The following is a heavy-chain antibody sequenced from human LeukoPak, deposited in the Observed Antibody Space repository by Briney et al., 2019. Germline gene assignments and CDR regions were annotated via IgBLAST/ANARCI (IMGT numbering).Heavy chain of an antibody. D-gene: IGHD5-18*01. CDR2: ISYDGSNK. J-gene: IGHJ4*02. CDR3: AKAGDTAMAPEFDY. Sequence: GGSLRLSCAASGFTFSSYAMHWVRQAPGKGLEWVAVISYDGSNKYYADSVKGRFTISRDNSKNTLYLQMNSLRAEDTAVYYCAKAGDTAMAPEFDYWGQGTLVTVSS. CDR1: GFTFSSYA. V-gene: IGHV3-30*04.